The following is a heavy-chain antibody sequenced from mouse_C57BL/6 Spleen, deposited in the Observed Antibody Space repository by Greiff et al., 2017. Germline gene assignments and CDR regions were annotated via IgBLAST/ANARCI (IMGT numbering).Heavy chain of an antibody. J-gene: IGHJ4*01. D-gene: IGHD2-2*01. CDR3: ARRYGYDSPYYAMDY. V-gene: IGHV1-81*01. Sequence: QVQLKQSGAELARPGASVKLSCKASGYTFTSYGISWVKQRTGQGLEWIGEIYPRSGNTYYNEKFKGKATLTADKSSSTAYMELRSLTSEDSAVYFCARRYGYDSPYYAMDYWGQGTSVTVSS. CDR2: IYPRSGNT. CDR1: GYTFTSYG.